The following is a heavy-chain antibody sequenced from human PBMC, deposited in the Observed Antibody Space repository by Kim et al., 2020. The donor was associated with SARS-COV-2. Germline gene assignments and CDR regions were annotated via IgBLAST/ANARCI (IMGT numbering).Heavy chain of an antibody. D-gene: IGHD2-2*01. CDR2: IYPGDSDT. V-gene: IGHV5-51*01. J-gene: IGHJ6*02. CDR3: ARHGGDHIVVVPAASYYYYGMDV. Sequence: GESLKISCKGSGYSFTSYWIGWVRQMPGKGLEWMGIIYPGDSDTRYSPSFQGQVTISADKSISTAYLQWSSLKASDTAMYYCARHGGDHIVVVPAASYYYYGMDVWGQGTTVTVSS. CDR1: GYSFTSYW.